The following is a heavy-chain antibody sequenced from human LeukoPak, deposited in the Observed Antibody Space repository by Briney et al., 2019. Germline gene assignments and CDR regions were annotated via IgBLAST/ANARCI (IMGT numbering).Heavy chain of an antibody. CDR2: INPNSGGT. D-gene: IGHD3-10*01. V-gene: IGHV1-2*02. J-gene: IGHJ4*02. CDR3: ATVAGSGSSYYFDY. CDR1: GYTFTGYY. Sequence: ASVKVSCKASGYTFTGYYMHWVRQAPGQGLEWMGWINPNSGGTNYAQKFQGRVTMTRDTSISTAYMELSSLRSEDTAVYYCATVAGSGSSYYFDYWGQGTLVTVSS.